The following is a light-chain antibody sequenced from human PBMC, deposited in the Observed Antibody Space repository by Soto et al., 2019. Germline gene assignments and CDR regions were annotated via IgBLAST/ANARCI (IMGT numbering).Light chain of an antibody. CDR1: NIGSKS. J-gene: IGLJ2*01. Sequence: SYELTQPPSVSVAPGKTARITCGGNNIGSKSVHWYQQKPGQAPVLVIYYDSDRPSGIPERFSGSNSGNTATLTISRVEAGDEADYYCPVWDSSSDHGVFGGGTKVTVL. V-gene: IGLV3-21*04. CDR2: YDS. CDR3: PVWDSSSDHGV.